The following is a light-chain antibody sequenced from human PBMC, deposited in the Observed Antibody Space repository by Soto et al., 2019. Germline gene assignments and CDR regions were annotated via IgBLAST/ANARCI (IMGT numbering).Light chain of an antibody. J-gene: IGKJ4*01. CDR3: QQYSTWPLT. CDR1: QSVSST. Sequence: EVVMTQSPATLSVSPGERATLSCRASQSVSSTLAWYQQKPGQAPRLLIYDASTRATGIPARFSGSGSGTEFTLTISSLQSEDFAVYYCQQYSTWPLTFGGGTKVEIK. CDR2: DAS. V-gene: IGKV3-15*01.